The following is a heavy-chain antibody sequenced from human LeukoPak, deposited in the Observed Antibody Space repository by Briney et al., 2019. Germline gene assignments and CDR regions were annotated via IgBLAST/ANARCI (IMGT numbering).Heavy chain of an antibody. Sequence: SGGSLRLSCAASGFTFSSYSMNWVRQAPGKGLEWVSYISSSSSTIYYADSVKGRFTISRDNAKNSLYLQMNSLRAEDTAVYYCARDRFVVVPAALPDAFDIWGQGTMVTVSS. J-gene: IGHJ3*02. V-gene: IGHV3-48*01. CDR1: GFTFSSYS. D-gene: IGHD2-2*01. CDR3: ARDRFVVVPAALPDAFDI. CDR2: ISSSSSTI.